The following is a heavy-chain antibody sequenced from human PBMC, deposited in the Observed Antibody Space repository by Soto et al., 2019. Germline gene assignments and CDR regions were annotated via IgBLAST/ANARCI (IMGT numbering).Heavy chain of an antibody. CDR2: IIPILGIA. V-gene: IGHV1-69*02. Sequence: ASVKVSCKASGGTFSSYTISWVRQAPGQGLEWMGRIIPILGIANCAQKFQGRVTITADKSTSTAYMELSSLRSEDTAVYYCGRGCFYYDSSVYYWGSDVFDIGAQGKMVTVS. CDR3: GRGCFYYDSSVYYWGSDVFDI. CDR1: GGTFSSYT. D-gene: IGHD3-22*01. J-gene: IGHJ3*02.